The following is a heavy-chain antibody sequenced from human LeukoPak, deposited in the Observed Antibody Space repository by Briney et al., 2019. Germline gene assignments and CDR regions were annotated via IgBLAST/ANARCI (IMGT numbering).Heavy chain of an antibody. Sequence: PGGSLRLSCAASGFTFSTYWMSWVRQAPGKGLEWVAVISYDETNKYYEDSVKGRFTISRDSSKNTLYLQMSSLRDEDTAVYYCAKNNDYGGSYWYFDLWGRGTLVTVSS. V-gene: IGHV3-30*18. D-gene: IGHD4-23*01. CDR3: AKNNDYGGSYWYFDL. CDR1: GFTFSTYW. J-gene: IGHJ2*01. CDR2: ISYDETNK.